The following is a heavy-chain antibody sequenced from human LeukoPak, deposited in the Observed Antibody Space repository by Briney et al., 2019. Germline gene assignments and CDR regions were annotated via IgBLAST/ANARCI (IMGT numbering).Heavy chain of an antibody. V-gene: IGHV3-72*01. D-gene: IGHD6-19*01. J-gene: IGHJ4*02. CDR1: GFTFSDHY. Sequence: GGSLRLSCAASGFTFSDHYMEWVRQAPGKGLEWVGRTRNKANSYTTEYAASVKGRFTISRDDSKNSLYLQMNSLKTEDTAVYYCASGSRGWYVWGQGTLVTVSS. CDR3: ASGSRGWYV. CDR2: TRNKANSYTT.